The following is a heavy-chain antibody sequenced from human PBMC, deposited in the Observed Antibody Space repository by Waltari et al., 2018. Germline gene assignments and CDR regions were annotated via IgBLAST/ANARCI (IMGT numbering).Heavy chain of an antibody. Sequence: EVQLVQSGAEVKKPGESLKISCEGSGYSFPNYWIGWVRQMPGKGLEWMGVIYPGDSDIRYSPSFQGQVTISSDKSISTAYLQWSSLKASDTAMYYCVRPTFPYSGDPEAFDIWGQGTLVTVSS. CDR1: GYSFPNYW. V-gene: IGHV5-51*01. J-gene: IGHJ3*02. CDR3: VRPTFPYSGDPEAFDI. D-gene: IGHD5-12*01. CDR2: IYPGDSDI.